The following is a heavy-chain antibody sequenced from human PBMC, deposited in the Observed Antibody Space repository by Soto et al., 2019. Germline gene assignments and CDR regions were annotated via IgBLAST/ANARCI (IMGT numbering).Heavy chain of an antibody. D-gene: IGHD1-7*01. CDR2: ISGSGGST. V-gene: IGHV3-23*01. J-gene: IGHJ4*02. CDR1: GFTFSSYA. CDR3: RGEVITGTTSVDY. Sequence: PVGSLRLSCAASGFTFSSYAMSWVRQAPGKGLEWDSAISGSGGSTYYADSVKGRFTISRDNSKNTLYLQMNSLRAEDTAVYYCRGEVITGTTSVDYWGQETRVTVSS.